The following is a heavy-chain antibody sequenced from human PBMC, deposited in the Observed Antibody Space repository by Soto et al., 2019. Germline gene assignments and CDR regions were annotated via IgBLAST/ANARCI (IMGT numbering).Heavy chain of an antibody. CDR1: GFTFTTYY. V-gene: IGHV1-46*03. CDR3: TRVRDYIWGGYRYSTFDI. CDR2: INPSGDST. D-gene: IGHD3-16*02. Sequence: QVQLVQSGAEVKKPGASVKVSCKASGFTFTTYYFHWVRQAPGQGLEWMGIINPSGDSTSDTQRFQDRITVTSDTSPSTVYMELISMRSENTAMYYCTRVRDYIWGGYRYSTFDIWGQGTMVTVSS. J-gene: IGHJ3*02.